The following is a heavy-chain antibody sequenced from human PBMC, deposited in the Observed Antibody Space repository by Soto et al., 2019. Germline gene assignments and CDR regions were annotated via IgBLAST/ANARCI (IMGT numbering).Heavy chain of an antibody. J-gene: IGHJ3*02. V-gene: IGHV1-18*01. CDR3: ARDTPHRGGTNDAFDI. CDR2: ISAYNGNT. CDR1: GYTFTSYG. D-gene: IGHD3-16*01. Sequence: ASVKVSCKASGYTFTSYGISWVRQAPGQGLEWMGGISAYNGNTNYAQKLQGRVTMTTDTSTSTAYMELRSLRSDDTAVYYCARDTPHRGGTNDAFDIWGQGTMVTVSS.